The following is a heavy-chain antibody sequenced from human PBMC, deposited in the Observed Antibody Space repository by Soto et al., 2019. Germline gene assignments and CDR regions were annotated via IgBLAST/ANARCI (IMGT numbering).Heavy chain of an antibody. D-gene: IGHD5-12*01. CDR1: GFAFSSYE. J-gene: IGHJ3*02. CDR3: TKEKSVMYSGYDAFDI. V-gene: IGHV3-48*03. Sequence: GGSLRLSCAASGFAFSSYEMDWVRQAPGKGLEWVAYISSSGTILYGDSVKGRFTISRDNADNSLYLQLNSLTAEDTAVYYCTKEKSVMYSGYDAFDIWGRGTMVTVSS. CDR2: ISSSGTI.